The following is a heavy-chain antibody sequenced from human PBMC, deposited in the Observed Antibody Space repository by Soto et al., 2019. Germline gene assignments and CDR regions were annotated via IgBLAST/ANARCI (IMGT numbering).Heavy chain of an antibody. CDR1: GYTFTSYG. V-gene: IGHV1-18*01. CDR3: ARYLGYCSGGSCKTIDY. CDR2: ISAYNGNT. Sequence: ASVKVSCKASGYTFTSYGISWVRQAPGQGLEWMGWISAYNGNTNYAQKLQGRVTMTTDTSTSTAYMELRSLRSDDTAVYYCARYLGYCSGGSCKTIDYWGQGTLVTVSS. D-gene: IGHD2-15*01. J-gene: IGHJ4*02.